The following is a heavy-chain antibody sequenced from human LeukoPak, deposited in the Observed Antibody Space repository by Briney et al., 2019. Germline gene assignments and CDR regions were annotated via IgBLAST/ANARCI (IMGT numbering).Heavy chain of an antibody. Sequence: GGSLGLSFAASGFPFSSYWMNWARQAPGKGLEWVASINHNGNVNYYVDSVKGRFTISRDNAKNSLYLQMSNLRAEDTAVYFCARGGGLDVWGQGATVTVSS. CDR1: GFPFSSYW. D-gene: IGHD3-16*01. V-gene: IGHV3-7*03. J-gene: IGHJ6*02. CDR3: ARGGGLDV. CDR2: INHNGNVN.